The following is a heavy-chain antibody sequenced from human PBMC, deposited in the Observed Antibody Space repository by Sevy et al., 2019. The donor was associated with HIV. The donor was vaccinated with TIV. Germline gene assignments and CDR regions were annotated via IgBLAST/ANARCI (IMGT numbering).Heavy chain of an antibody. D-gene: IGHD6-19*01. CDR3: ARPHISGREGGETWFDP. Sequence: SEILSLTCTVSGGSISSSSYYWGWIRQPPGKGLQWIGSIYYSGSTYYNPSLKSRVTISVDTSKNQFSLKLTSLTAAETDVYVCARPHISGREGGETWFDPWGQGTLVTVSS. J-gene: IGHJ5*02. V-gene: IGHV4-39*01. CDR1: GGSISSSSYY. CDR2: IYYSGST.